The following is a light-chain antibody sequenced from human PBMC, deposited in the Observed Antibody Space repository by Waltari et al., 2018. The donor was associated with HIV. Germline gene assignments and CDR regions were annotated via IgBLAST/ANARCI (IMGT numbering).Light chain of an antibody. J-gene: IGKJ4*01. V-gene: IGKV3-15*01. Sequence: IVLTTSPATLSMSPGERVTLSCRASQRVSSNLAWYQQNPGHAPRLLIYGASTRATGIPARFSGSGSGTELTHTISSLQSEDFAVYYCQQYNNWPPLTFGGGTKVEIK. CDR1: QRVSSN. CDR3: QQYNNWPPLT. CDR2: GAS.